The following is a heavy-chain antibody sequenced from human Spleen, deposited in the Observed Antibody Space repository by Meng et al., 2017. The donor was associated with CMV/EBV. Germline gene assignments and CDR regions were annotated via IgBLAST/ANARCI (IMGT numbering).Heavy chain of an antibody. CDR2: LNFGGGGT. J-gene: IGHJ4*02. CDR3: AKHNSRVVIGGGVDY. CDR1: GITFSRYA. Sequence: ESLKISCTASGITFSRYAMSWIRQTPGKGLEWVSSLNFGGGGTDYADSVKGRFTISRDNSKNTLYLQMHSLRAEDTAMYYCAKHNSRVVIGGGVDYWGQGTLVTVS. V-gene: IGHV3-23*01. D-gene: IGHD3-3*01.